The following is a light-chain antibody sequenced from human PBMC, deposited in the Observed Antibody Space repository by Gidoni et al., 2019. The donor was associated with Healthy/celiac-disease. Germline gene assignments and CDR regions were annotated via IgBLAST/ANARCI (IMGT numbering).Light chain of an antibody. CDR1: SSDVGGYNY. CDR3: SSYAGSNNFP. J-gene: IGLJ1*01. Sequence: QSALTQPPSASGSPGQSVTISCTGTSSDVGGYNYVSWYQQHPGKAPKLMIYEVSKRPSGVPDRFSGSKSGNTASLTVSGLQAEDEADYYCSSYAGSNNFPFGTWTKVTVL. V-gene: IGLV2-8*01. CDR2: EVS.